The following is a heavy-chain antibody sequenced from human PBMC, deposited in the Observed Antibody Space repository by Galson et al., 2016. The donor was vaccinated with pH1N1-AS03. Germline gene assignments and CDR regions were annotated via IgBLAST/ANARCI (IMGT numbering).Heavy chain of an antibody. V-gene: IGHV6-1*01. CDR2: TFYWSKWSN. CDR1: GDSVSGSRGVA. CDR3: SRGKNSGSDY. D-gene: IGHD3-10*01. J-gene: IGHJ4*02. Sequence: CAISGDSVSGSRGVAWNWIRQSPSRGLEWLGRTFYWSKWSNDYAESVKSRITIDPDTSNNQFSLHLNSVTPEDTAIYFCSRGKNSGSDYWGQGTPATVSS.